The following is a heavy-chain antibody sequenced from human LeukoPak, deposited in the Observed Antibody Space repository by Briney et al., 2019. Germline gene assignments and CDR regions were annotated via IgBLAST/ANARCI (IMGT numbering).Heavy chain of an antibody. J-gene: IGHJ5*02. CDR2: ISGSGGST. V-gene: IGHV3-23*01. Sequence: GGSLRLSCAASGFTFSSNAMSWVRQAPGKGLEWVSGISGSGGSTYYADSVKGRFTISRDNSKNTLYLQMNSLRAEDTAVYYCAKDQRVGTGFVVSDPWGQGTLVTVSS. D-gene: IGHD4-23*01. CDR3: AKDQRVGTGFVVSDP. CDR1: GFTFSSNA.